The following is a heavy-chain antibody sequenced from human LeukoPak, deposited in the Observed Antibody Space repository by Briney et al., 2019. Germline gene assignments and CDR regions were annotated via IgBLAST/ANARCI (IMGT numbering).Heavy chain of an antibody. Sequence: GGSLRLSCAASGFTFSSYWMSWVRQAPGKGLEWVANIKQDGSEKYYVDSVKGRFTISRDNAKNSLYLQMNSLRAEDTAVYYCARDPYNGYYGDDYYYYMDVWGKGTTVTISS. J-gene: IGHJ6*03. CDR2: IKQDGSEK. CDR3: ARDPYNGYYGDDYYYYMDV. CDR1: GFTFSSYW. V-gene: IGHV3-7*01. D-gene: IGHD4-17*01.